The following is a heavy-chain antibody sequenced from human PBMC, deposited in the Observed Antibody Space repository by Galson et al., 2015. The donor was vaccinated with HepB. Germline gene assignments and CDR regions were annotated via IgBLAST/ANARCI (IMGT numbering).Heavy chain of an antibody. D-gene: IGHD6-13*01. Sequence: ETLSLTCPVSGGSISSSSYYWDWIRQPPGKGLEWIATIYNSVPTYPNPSLKSRVTISVDTSRNKFSLNLNSVTAADTAVYFCARHPLDSADGIAFDIWGHGTMVTVSS. J-gene: IGHJ3*02. V-gene: IGHV4-39*01. CDR2: IYNSVPT. CDR1: GGSISSSSYY. CDR3: ARHPLDSADGIAFDI.